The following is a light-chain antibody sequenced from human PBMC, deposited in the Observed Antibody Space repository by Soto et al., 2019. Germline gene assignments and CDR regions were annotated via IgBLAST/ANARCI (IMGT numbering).Light chain of an antibody. J-gene: IGKJ1*01. CDR1: QSISSY. CDR3: QQSYTTPHT. CDR2: AAS. Sequence: DIQMTQSPSSLSASVGDRVTITCRASQSISSYLNWYQQKPGEAPKFLIYAASSLQSGVPSRFSGSGSGTDFTLTLNSLQPEDFATYYCQQSYTTPHTFGQGTKVEIK. V-gene: IGKV1-39*01.